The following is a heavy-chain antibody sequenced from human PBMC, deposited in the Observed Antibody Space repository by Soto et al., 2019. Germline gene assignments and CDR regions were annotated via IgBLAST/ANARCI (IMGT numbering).Heavy chain of an antibody. V-gene: IGHV3-30-3*01. J-gene: IGHJ4*02. Sequence: QVQLVESGGGVVQPGRSLRLSCAASGFTFSSYAMHWVRQAPGKGLEWVAVISYDGSNKYYADSVKGRFTISRDNSKNTLYLQMNSLRAEDTAVYYCARDKHWSSTSCYAAFQDWGQGTLVTVSS. D-gene: IGHD2-2*01. CDR3: ARDKHWSSTSCYAAFQD. CDR1: GFTFSSYA. CDR2: ISYDGSNK.